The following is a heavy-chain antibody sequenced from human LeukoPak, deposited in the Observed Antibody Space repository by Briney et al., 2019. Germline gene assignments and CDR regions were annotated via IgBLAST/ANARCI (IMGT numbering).Heavy chain of an antibody. J-gene: IGHJ5*02. V-gene: IGHV4-61*01. CDR1: GGSISSSSYY. D-gene: IGHD2-21*02. Sequence: SETLSLTCTVSGGSISSSSYYWSWIRQPPGKGLEWIGYIYYSGSTNYNPSLKSRVTISVDTSKNQFSLKLSSVTAADTAVYYCARVVTPGFRFDPWGQGTLVPVSS. CDR2: IYYSGST. CDR3: ARVVTPGFRFDP.